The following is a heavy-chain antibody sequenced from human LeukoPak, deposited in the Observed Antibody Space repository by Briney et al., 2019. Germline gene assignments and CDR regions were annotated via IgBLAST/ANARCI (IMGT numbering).Heavy chain of an antibody. V-gene: IGHV4-61*01. Sequence: SQTLSLTCIVSGGSISSGTYYWSWIRQPPGKGLEWIGHIYGSGSTNYNPSLKSRVTLSVDTSKNQFSLKLSSVTAADTAVYYCAREGTSGTHLNWFDPWGQGTLVTVSS. CDR3: AREGTSGTHLNWFDP. J-gene: IGHJ5*02. D-gene: IGHD1-1*01. CDR1: GGSISSGTYY. CDR2: IYGSGST.